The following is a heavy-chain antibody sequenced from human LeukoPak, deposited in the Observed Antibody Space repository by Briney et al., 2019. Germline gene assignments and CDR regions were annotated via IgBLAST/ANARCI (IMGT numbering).Heavy chain of an antibody. J-gene: IGHJ4*02. CDR2: IDHSGST. Sequence: SESLSLTCAVYSASFNDHYWSWMRQSPGKGLEWIGQIDHSGSTAYTSSLKSRVTMSVDPSKNQFSLRLISVTDADTAVYYCVRGPNDSDHDFDYWGQGTLVTVSS. CDR3: VRGPNDSDHDFDY. V-gene: IGHV4-34*01. D-gene: IGHD1-14*01. CDR1: SASFNDHY.